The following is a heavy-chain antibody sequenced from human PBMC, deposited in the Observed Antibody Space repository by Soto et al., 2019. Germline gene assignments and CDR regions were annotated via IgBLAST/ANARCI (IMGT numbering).Heavy chain of an antibody. D-gene: IGHD2-2*01. CDR1: GFTFSRYG. V-gene: IGHV3-21*06. J-gene: IGHJ5*01. CDR3: ARDPSEGRVGNWFES. CDR2: ISSSTSYV. Sequence: SLILSCAASGFTFSRYGMNWLRQAPGKGLEWVASISSSTSYVYYADSVKGRFSTSRDNAKNILYLEMYALRTEDTAVYYCARDPSEGRVGNWFESWGQGTLVTVSS.